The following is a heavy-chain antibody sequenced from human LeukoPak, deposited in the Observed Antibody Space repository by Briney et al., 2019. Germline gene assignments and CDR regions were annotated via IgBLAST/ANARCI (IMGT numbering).Heavy chain of an antibody. J-gene: IGHJ6*02. V-gene: IGHV3-23*01. Sequence: GGSLRLSCAASGFTFSTCAMSWVRQAPGKGLEWVSGISGTTSGTYYADSVKGRFTISRDNSKNTLFLQVNSLRAEDTAVYYCAKVRTYFYHGLDVWGQGTAVTVSS. CDR2: ISGTTSGT. CDR3: AKVRTYFYHGLDV. D-gene: IGHD1-14*01. CDR1: GFTFSTCA.